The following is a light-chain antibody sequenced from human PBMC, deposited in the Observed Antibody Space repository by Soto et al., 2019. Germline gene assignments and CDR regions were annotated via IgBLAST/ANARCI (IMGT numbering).Light chain of an antibody. Sequence: QSVLTPPASVSGSPGQSITISCTGTSSDVGGYKHVSWYQHHPGKAPKLMIYEVSNRPPGVSNRFSGSKSGYTASLTISGLQAEDEADYYCNSQRSSGTRVFGTGTKVTVL. CDR1: SSDVGGYKH. CDR2: EVS. J-gene: IGLJ1*01. V-gene: IGLV2-14*01. CDR3: NSQRSSGTRV.